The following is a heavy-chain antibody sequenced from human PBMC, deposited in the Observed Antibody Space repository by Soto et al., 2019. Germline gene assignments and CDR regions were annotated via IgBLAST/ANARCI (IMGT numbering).Heavy chain of an antibody. CDR3: AKACGSDWYYFDC. V-gene: IGHV3-7*03. CDR2: IKQDGSEK. Sequence: GGSLRLSCAASGFTFSRYWMSWVRQAPGKGLEWVANIKQDGSEKYYVDSVKGRFTISRDNSKNTLYLQMNSLRAEDTAVYYCAKACGSDWYYFDCWGQGTLVTVSS. J-gene: IGHJ4*02. CDR1: GFTFSRYW. D-gene: IGHD6-19*01.